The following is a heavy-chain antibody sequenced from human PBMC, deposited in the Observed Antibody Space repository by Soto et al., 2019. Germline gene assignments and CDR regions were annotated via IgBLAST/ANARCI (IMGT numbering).Heavy chain of an antibody. CDR2: INHSGDT. J-gene: IGHJ6*02. CDR3: ARTGGMDV. CDR1: GGSFRDFY. Sequence: QVQLQQWGAGLLRPSETLSLTWAVYGGSFRDFYWSSLRQTPEKGLEWIGEINHSGDTKYNPSLESRVTISVDTSKNQFSLKVNFVTPADTAVYYCARTGGMDVWGPGATVTVSS. V-gene: IGHV4-34*01.